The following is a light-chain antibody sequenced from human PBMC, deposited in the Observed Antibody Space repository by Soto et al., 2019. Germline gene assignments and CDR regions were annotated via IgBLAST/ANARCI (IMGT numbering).Light chain of an antibody. Sequence: QSALTQPRSVSGSPGQSVTISCTGTSSDVGGYNYVSWYQQHPGKAPKLMIYDVSKRPSGVPDRFSGSKSGNTASLTISGLQAEDEAEYYCCSYAGGYTYVFGTGTKLTVL. CDR2: DVS. CDR1: SSDVGGYNY. CDR3: CSYAGGYTYV. V-gene: IGLV2-11*01. J-gene: IGLJ1*01.